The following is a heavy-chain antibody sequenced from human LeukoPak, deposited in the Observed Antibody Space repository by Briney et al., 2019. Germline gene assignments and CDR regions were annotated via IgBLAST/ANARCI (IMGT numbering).Heavy chain of an antibody. CDR1: RGTFSSYA. J-gene: IGHJ5*02. CDR3: ARVFVFDWSIDP. Sequence: GASVKVSCKASRGTFSSYAISWVRQAPGQGLEWVGGIIPIFGTANYAQKFQGRVTITADESTSTAYMELSSLRSEDTAVYYCARVFVFDWSIDPWGQGTLVTVSS. D-gene: IGHD3-9*01. V-gene: IGHV1-69*01. CDR2: IIPIFGTA.